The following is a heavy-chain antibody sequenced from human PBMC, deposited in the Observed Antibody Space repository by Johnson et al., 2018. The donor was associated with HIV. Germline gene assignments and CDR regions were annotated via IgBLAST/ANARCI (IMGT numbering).Heavy chain of an antibody. Sequence: VQLVESGGGLVQPGGSLRLSCTASGFTFSTYWMSWVRQAPGKGLEWVANIKQDGSEKYYVDSVKGRFTISRDNAKNSLYLQMNSLRAEDTAVYYCARDIAPLAGRYAFDIWGQGTMVTVSS. CDR3: ARDIAPLAGRYAFDI. V-gene: IGHV3-7*05. D-gene: IGHD6-13*01. CDR2: IKQDGSEK. J-gene: IGHJ3*02. CDR1: GFTFSTYW.